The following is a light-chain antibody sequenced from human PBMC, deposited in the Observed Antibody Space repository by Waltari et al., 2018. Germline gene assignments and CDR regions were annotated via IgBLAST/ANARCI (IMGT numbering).Light chain of an antibody. Sequence: DIVLTQSPLSLPVIAGEPASISCRSSRNLLDNNGYNYLDWYVQKPGQSPQVLIYLGSNRASGVPDRFSGSGSGTDFTLRISRVEAEDVGVYYCLQALQVPATFGPGTKVEIK. CDR2: LGS. V-gene: IGKV2-28*01. CDR1: RNLLDNNGYNY. J-gene: IGKJ3*01. CDR3: LQALQVPAT.